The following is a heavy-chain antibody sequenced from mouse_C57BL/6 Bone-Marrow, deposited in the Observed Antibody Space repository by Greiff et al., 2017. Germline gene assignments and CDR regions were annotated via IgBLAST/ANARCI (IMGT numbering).Heavy chain of an antibody. Sequence: EVQGVESGGGLVKPGGSLQLSCAASGFTFSDYGMHWVRQAPEKGLEWVAYISSGSSTIYYADTVKGRFTISRDNAKNTLFLQMTSLRSEDTAMYYCARSLYGYDDYWGQGTTLTVSS. D-gene: IGHD2-2*01. J-gene: IGHJ2*01. V-gene: IGHV5-17*01. CDR2: ISSGSSTI. CDR1: GFTFSDYG. CDR3: ARSLYGYDDY.